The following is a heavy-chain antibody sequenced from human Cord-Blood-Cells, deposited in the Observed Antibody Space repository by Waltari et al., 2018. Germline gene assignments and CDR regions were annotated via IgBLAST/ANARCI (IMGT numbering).Heavy chain of an antibody. CDR3: ARDSTYYYYYGMDV. CDR2: IYHSGST. J-gene: IGHJ6*02. D-gene: IGHD2-2*01. CDR1: GYSLRSGYY. Sequence: QVQLQESGPGLVKPSETLSLTCAVSGYSLRSGYYRGWIRQPPGKGLEWIGSIYHSGSTYYNPSLKSRVTISVDTSKNQFSLKLSSVTAADTAVYYCARDSTYYYYYGMDVWGQGTTVTVSS. V-gene: IGHV4-38-2*02.